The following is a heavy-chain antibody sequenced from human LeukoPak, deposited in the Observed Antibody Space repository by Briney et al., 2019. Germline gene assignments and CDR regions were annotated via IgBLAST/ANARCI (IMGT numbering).Heavy chain of an antibody. CDR1: GYTFTGSY. V-gene: IGHV1-2*02. CDR2: INPNSGDT. Sequence: ASVKVSCKASGYTFTGSYIYWVRHAPGPGLEWRGWINPNSGDTNYVQRFQGRVTMTRDTSINTAYMELSRLRSDDTAMYYCARARALDYWGQGTLVTVSS. J-gene: IGHJ4*02. CDR3: ARARALDY.